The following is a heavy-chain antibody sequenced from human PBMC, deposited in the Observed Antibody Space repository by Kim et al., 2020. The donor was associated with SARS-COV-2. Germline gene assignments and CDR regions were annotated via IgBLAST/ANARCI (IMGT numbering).Heavy chain of an antibody. J-gene: IGHJ4*02. V-gene: IGHV4-59*01. Sequence: SETLSLTCTVSGGSISSYYWSWIRQPPGKGLEWIGYIYYSGSTNYNPSLKSRVTISVDTSKNQFSLKLSSVTAADTAVYYCARDNTVTEPGAFDSWGQGT. CDR1: GGSISSYY. CDR2: IYYSGST. CDR3: ARDNTVTEPGAFDS. D-gene: IGHD4-17*01.